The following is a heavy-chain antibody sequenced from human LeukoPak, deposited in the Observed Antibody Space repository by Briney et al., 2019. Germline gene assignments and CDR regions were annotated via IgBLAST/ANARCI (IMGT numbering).Heavy chain of an antibody. CDR1: GGSISTSGYY. CDR2: IYFSGSA. Sequence: SETLSLTCTVSGGSISTSGYYWGWVRQPPGKGLEWIGSIYFSGSAYYNPSLKSRVTMSVDTFTNQFSLKLRSVTAADTAVYYCARSPPLYDSSGYYSTYFDSWGQGTLVTVSS. D-gene: IGHD3-22*01. CDR3: ARSPPLYDSSGYYSTYFDS. J-gene: IGHJ4*02. V-gene: IGHV4-39*01.